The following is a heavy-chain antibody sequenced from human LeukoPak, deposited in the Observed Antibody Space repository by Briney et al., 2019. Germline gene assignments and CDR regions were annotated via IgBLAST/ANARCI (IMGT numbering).Heavy chain of an antibody. CDR3: ARGQLVPAAKKRDYYYGMDV. V-gene: IGHV4-34*01. D-gene: IGHD2-2*01. J-gene: IGHJ6*04. CDR1: GGSFSGYY. CDR2: INHSGST. Sequence: SETLSLTCAVYGGSFSGYYWGWIRQPPGKGLEWIGEINHSGSTNYNPSLKSRVTTSVDTSKNQFSLKLSSVTAADTAVYYCARGQLVPAAKKRDYYYGMDVWGKGTTVTVSS.